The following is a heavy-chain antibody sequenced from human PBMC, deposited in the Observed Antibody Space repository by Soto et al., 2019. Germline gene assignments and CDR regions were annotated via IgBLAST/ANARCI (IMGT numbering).Heavy chain of an antibody. D-gene: IGHD2-15*01. Sequence: EVQLLESGGGLVQPGGSLRLSCATSGFTFSSYAMSWVRQAPGKGLAWVSAISGSGGNTYYADSVKGRFTISRDNSKNTLYLQMNSLRAEDTAVYYCAKGSCSGGSCYSIFDYWGQGTLVTVSS. V-gene: IGHV3-23*01. J-gene: IGHJ4*02. CDR3: AKGSCSGGSCYSIFDY. CDR1: GFTFSSYA. CDR2: ISGSGGNT.